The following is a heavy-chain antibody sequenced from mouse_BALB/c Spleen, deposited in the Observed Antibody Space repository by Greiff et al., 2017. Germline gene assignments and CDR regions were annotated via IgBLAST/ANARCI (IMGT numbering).Heavy chain of an antibody. J-gene: IGHJ4*01. CDR1: GFTFSDYG. CDR2: ISNLAYSI. Sequence: EVQLVESGGGLVQPGGSRKLSCAASGFTFSDYGMAWVRQAPGKGPEWVAFISNLAYSIYYADTVTGRFTISSENAKNTLYLEMSSLRSEDTAMYYCARDYYGSRAMDYWGQGTSVTVSS. V-gene: IGHV5-15*02. CDR3: ARDYYGSRAMDY. D-gene: IGHD1-1*01.